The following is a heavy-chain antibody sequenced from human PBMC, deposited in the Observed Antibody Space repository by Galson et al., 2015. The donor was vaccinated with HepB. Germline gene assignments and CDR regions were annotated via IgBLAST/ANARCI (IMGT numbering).Heavy chain of an antibody. D-gene: IGHD6-6*01. CDR2: MSYDGGRE. CDR1: GFTFSRYG. J-gene: IGHJ4*02. CDR3: AKDAMKSSYYFDH. V-gene: IGHV3-30*18. Sequence: SLRLSCAVSGFTFSRYGMHWVRQAPGKGLEWVAVMSYDGGREYYADSVKGRFTISRDKSKNTLFLQMNSLRVEDTAVYYCAKDAMKSSYYFDHWGQGTLVTVSS.